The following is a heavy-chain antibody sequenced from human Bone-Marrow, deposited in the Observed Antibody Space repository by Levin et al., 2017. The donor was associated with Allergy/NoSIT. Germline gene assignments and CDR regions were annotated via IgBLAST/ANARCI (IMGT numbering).Heavy chain of an antibody. V-gene: IGHV3-15*01. CDR2: IKTKSEGGTT. J-gene: IGHJ4*02. CDR1: GFNFTNAW. Sequence: GGSLRLSCAVSGFTSGFNFTNAWMSWVRQAPGKGLEWVGRIKTKSEGGTTDFAAPVKGRFTISRDDSRKMLYLHMNSLQNEDTAVYFCTTEVNWGQGTLVTVFS. CDR3: TTEVN.